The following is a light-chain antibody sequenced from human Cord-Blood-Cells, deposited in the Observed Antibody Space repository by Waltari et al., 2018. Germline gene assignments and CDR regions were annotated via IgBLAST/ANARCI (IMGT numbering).Light chain of an antibody. CDR1: SSDGGGYNY. Sequence: QSALTQPASVSGSPGQSLTISCTGTSSDGGGYNYVSWYQQQPGKAPKLMIYEVSNRPSGVSNRFSGSKSGNTASLTISGLQAEDEADYYCSSYTSSSTVVFGGGTKLTVL. CDR3: SSYTSSSTVV. J-gene: IGLJ2*01. V-gene: IGLV2-14*01. CDR2: EVS.